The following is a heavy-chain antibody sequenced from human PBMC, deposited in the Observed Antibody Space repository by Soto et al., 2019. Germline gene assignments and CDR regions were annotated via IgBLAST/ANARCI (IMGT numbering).Heavy chain of an antibody. V-gene: IGHV1-8*01. Sequence: QVQLVQSGAEVKKPGASVKVSCEAFGYTFTSYDINWVRQATGQGLEWMGWMNPNSGNTGYAQKFQGRVTMTRSNSVSTAYMELTGLRSEDTAVYYCTRGHNYYDSSGYYGHWGQGTLVTVSS. CDR2: MNPNSGNT. CDR3: TRGHNYYDSSGYYGH. D-gene: IGHD3-22*01. CDR1: GYTFTSYD. J-gene: IGHJ4*02.